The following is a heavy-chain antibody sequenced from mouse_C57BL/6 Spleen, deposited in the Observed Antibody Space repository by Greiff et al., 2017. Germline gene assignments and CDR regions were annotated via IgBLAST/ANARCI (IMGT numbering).Heavy chain of an antibody. Sequence: EVQLVESGGGLVQPGGSLSLSCAASGFTFTDYYMSWVRQPPGKALEWLGFIRNKANGYTTEYSASVKGRFTISRDNSQSILYLQMYALRADDSATYYCSRYKGGLDPLFAFWGQGTLVTVSA. CDR2: IRNKANGYTT. J-gene: IGHJ3*01. CDR1: GFTFTDYY. D-gene: IGHD3-3*01. V-gene: IGHV7-3*01. CDR3: SRYKGGLDPLFAF.